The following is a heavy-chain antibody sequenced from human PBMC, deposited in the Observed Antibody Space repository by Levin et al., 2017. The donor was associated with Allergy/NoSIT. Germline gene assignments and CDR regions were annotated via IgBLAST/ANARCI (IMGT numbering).Heavy chain of an antibody. J-gene: IGHJ4*02. CDR1: GYSLGDYA. CDR2: ISWNSGGI. CDR3: VKGAAADGELFDI. D-gene: IGHD6-13*01. V-gene: IGHV3-9*01. Sequence: SLRLSCAASGYSLGDYAMHWVRQAPGKGLEWVSSISWNSGGIGYADSVKGRFTISRDNAKNSLYLQMNSLRVEDTALYYCVKGAAADGELFDIWGQGTLVTVSS.